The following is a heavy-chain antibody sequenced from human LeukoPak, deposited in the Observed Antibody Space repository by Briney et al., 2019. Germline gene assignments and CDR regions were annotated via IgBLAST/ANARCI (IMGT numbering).Heavy chain of an antibody. CDR2: ISGTGSST. CDR1: GFTFGNYA. Sequence: GGSLRLSCAASGFTFGNYAMNWVRQAPGKGLEWVSTISGTGSSTYYTDSAKGRFTISRDNSKDTLFLQLNSLTAADTAMYFCAKASVAIPQYCNSWGQGTLVTVSS. CDR3: AKASVAIPQYCNS. J-gene: IGHJ5*02. V-gene: IGHV3-23*01. D-gene: IGHD2-2*02.